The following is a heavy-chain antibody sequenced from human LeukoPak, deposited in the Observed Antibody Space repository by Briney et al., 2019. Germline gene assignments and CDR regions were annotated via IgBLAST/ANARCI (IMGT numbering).Heavy chain of an antibody. V-gene: IGHV3-66*01. CDR2: IYNGGST. Sequence: PRGSLRLSCAASGFTLSSNYMSWVRQAPGKGLEWASVIYNGGSTYYADSVKGRFTISRDNSKNTLYLQMNSLRDEDTAVYYCARGGSGSYLNWFDPWGQGTLVTVSS. J-gene: IGHJ5*02. CDR1: GFTLSSNY. D-gene: IGHD3-10*01. CDR3: ARGGSGSYLNWFDP.